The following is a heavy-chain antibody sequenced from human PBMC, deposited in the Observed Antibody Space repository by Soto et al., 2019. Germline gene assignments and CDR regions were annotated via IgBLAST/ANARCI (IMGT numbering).Heavy chain of an antibody. CDR2: IYYSGST. CDR3: ARGDPYYYYMDV. CDR1: GGSISSGGYY. V-gene: IGHV4-31*03. J-gene: IGHJ6*03. Sequence: PSETLSLTCTVSGGSISSGGYYWSWIRQHPGKGLEWIGYIYYSGSTYYNPSLKSRVTISVDTSKNQFSLKLSSVTAADTAVYYCARGDPYYYYMDVWGKGTTVTVSS.